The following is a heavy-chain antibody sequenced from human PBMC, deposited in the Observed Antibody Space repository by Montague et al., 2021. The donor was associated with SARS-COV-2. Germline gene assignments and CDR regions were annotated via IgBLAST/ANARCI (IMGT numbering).Heavy chain of an antibody. CDR2: ISSSSSYI. Sequence: SLRLSCAASGFPFSSYEMNWVRQAPGKGLEWVSYISSSSSYIYYADSVKGRFTISRDNAKNSLYLQMNSLRAEDTAVYYCARGGVRQQVIGFWGQGSLVTVSS. CDR3: ARGGVRQQVIGF. CDR1: GFPFSSYE. D-gene: IGHD3-10*02. J-gene: IGHJ4*02. V-gene: IGHV3-21*01.